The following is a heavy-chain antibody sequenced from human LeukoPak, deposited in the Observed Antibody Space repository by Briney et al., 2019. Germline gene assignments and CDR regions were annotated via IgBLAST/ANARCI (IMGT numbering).Heavy chain of an antibody. J-gene: IGHJ6*02. CDR1: GDTFTSYD. V-gene: IGHV1-8*01. D-gene: IGHD2-2*01. Sequence: ASVTVSCKASGDTFTSYDINWVRQATGQGLEWMGWMNPNSGNTGYAQKFQGRVTMTRNTSISTAYTELSSLRSEDTAMYYCARGTSRTSYYYYGMDVWGQGTTVTVSS. CDR3: ARGTSRTSYYYYGMDV. CDR2: MNPNSGNT.